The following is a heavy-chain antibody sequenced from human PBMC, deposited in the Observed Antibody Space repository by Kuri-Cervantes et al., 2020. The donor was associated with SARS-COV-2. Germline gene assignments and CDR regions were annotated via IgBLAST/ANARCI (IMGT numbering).Heavy chain of an antibody. CDR1: GFTVTDNY. D-gene: IGHD6-6*01. Sequence: GGSLRLSCTASGFTVTDNYMSWVRQAPGKGLEWVSLIYGDSSTNYADSVKGRFTISRDKSNNTLYLQMNSLRAEDTAVYYCARSGIAARYDAFDIWGQGTMVTVSS. CDR2: IYGDSST. J-gene: IGHJ3*02. V-gene: IGHV3-66*02. CDR3: ARSGIAARYDAFDI.